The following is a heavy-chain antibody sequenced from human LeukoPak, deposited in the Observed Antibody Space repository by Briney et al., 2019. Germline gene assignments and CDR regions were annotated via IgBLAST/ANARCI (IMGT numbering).Heavy chain of an antibody. D-gene: IGHD2-2*01. CDR2: ISGGGGSI. Sequence: GGSLRLSCAASGFPFSSCAMSWVRQAPGNGLECVSTISGGGGSIYYADSVKGRFTISRDDSKNTLYLQMNSLRADDTALYYCASRPAAALGPLDFWGQGNLVTVSS. CDR3: ASRPAAALGPLDF. V-gene: IGHV3-23*01. J-gene: IGHJ4*02. CDR1: GFPFSSCA.